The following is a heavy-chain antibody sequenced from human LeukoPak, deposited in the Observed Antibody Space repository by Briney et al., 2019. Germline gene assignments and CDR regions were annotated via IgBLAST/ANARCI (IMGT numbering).Heavy chain of an antibody. V-gene: IGHV3-9*03. CDR1: GFTFDDYA. CDR3: AKDIYSSSSASFDY. D-gene: IGHD6-6*01. Sequence: GGSLRLSCAASGFTFDDYAMHWVRQAPGKGLEWVSGISWNSGSMGYADSVKGRFTISRDNAKNSLYLQMNSLRAEDMALYYCAKDIYSSSSASFDYWGQGTLVTVSS. J-gene: IGHJ4*02. CDR2: ISWNSGSM.